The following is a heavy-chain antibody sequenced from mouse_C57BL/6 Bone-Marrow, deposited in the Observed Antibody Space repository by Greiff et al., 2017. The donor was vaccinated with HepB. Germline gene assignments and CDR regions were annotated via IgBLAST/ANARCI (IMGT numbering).Heavy chain of an antibody. J-gene: IGHJ3*01. CDR3: ASGGSSSFAY. D-gene: IGHD1-1*01. CDR1: GYAFTNYL. V-gene: IGHV1-54*01. Sequence: VQGVESGAELVRPGTSVKVSCKASGYAFTNYLIEWVKQRPGQGLEWIGVINPGSGGTNYNEKFKGKATLTADKSSSTAYMQLSSLTSEDSAVYFCASGGSSSFAYWGQGTLVTVSA. CDR2: INPGSGGT.